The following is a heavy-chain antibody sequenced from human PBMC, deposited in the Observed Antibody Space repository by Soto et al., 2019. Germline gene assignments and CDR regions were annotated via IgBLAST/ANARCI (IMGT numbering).Heavy chain of an antibody. CDR1: GYTFTSYG. J-gene: IGHJ6*02. CDR3: ARDEGGGSSWYSYYYGMDV. V-gene: IGHV1-18*01. Sequence: ASVKVSCKASGYTFTSYGISWVRQAPGQGLEWMGWISAYNGNTNYAQKLQGRVTMTTDTSTSTAYMELRSLRSDDTAVYYCARDEGGGSSWYSYYYGMDVWGQGTTVTVSS. CDR2: ISAYNGNT. D-gene: IGHD6-13*01.